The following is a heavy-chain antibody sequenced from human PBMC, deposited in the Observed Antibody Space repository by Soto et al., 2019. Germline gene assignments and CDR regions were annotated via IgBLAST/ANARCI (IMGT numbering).Heavy chain of an antibody. Sequence: GGSLRLSCAASGFTFSSYSMNWVRQAPGKGLEWVSYISSSSSTIYYADSVKGRFTISRDNAKNSLYLQMNSLRDEDTAVYYCARGTLGYCSGGSCYPIPYFDYWGQGTLVTVSS. D-gene: IGHD2-15*01. V-gene: IGHV3-48*02. CDR1: GFTFSSYS. CDR3: ARGTLGYCSGGSCYPIPYFDY. CDR2: ISSSSSTI. J-gene: IGHJ4*02.